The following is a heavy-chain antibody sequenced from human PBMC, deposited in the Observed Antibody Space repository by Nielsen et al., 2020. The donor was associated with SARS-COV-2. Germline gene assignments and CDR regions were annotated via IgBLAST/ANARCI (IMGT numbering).Heavy chain of an antibody. CDR1: GFTFSDYA. CDR3: ARGLDGSGTYYAMDY. D-gene: IGHD3-10*01. V-gene: IGHV3-30*04. Sequence: GESLKISCAASGFTFSDYAMHWVRQAPGKGLEWLALIYFDGSYKMYVDSVKGRFSISRDNARNTLYLHMTSLRSEDTAVFYCARGLDGSGTYYAMDYWGHGTLVTVSS. J-gene: IGHJ4*01. CDR2: IYFDGSYK.